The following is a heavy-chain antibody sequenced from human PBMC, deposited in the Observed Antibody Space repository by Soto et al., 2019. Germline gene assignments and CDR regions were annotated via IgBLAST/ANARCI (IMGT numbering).Heavy chain of an antibody. CDR1: GGSISSYY. Sequence: QVQLQESGPGLVKPSETLSLTCTVSGGSISSYYWSWIRQPAGKGLEWIGRIYTSGSTNYNPSLISRVTMSVDTSKNQVSLKLSSVTAADTAVYYCARARYSSGWYDLNWFDPWGQGTLVTVSS. V-gene: IGHV4-4*07. CDR3: ARARYSSGWYDLNWFDP. J-gene: IGHJ5*02. D-gene: IGHD6-19*01. CDR2: IYTSGST.